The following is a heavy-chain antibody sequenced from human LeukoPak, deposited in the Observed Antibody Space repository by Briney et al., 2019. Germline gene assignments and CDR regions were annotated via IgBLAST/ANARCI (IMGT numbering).Heavy chain of an antibody. Sequence: SETPSLTCTVSGGSIGTYYWSWIRQSAGKGLEWIGRIYSSGSSNYNPSLKSRVTMSVDTSKNQFSLTLSSVTAADTAVYYCARNYYYYYMDVWGKGTTVIVSS. CDR3: ARNYYYYYMDV. V-gene: IGHV4-4*07. CDR1: GGSIGTYY. CDR2: IYSSGSS. J-gene: IGHJ6*03.